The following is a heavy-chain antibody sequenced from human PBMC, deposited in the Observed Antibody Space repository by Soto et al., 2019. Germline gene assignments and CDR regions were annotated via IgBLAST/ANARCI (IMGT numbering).Heavy chain of an antibody. J-gene: IGHJ4*02. V-gene: IGHV4-30-4*01. Sequence: TLALTCTVSVDSFSRVCFHWAWIRQPPGKGLEWIGDIYNGGSTYYRPSLESRMHMSLDATRNHYSLRLTSVTAADTAVYFCARAPVGLDTISYFDYWGQGNLVNVSA. CDR3: ARAPVGLDTISYFDY. CDR1: VDSFSRVCFH. CDR2: IYNGGST. D-gene: IGHD3-3*01.